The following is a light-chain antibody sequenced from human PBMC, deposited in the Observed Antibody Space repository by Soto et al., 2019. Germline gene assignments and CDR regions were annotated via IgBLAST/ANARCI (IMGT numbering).Light chain of an antibody. V-gene: IGKV1-9*01. CDR1: QGISSY. CDR3: QQLRTYPIT. Sequence: DIQLTQSPSFLSASVGDRVTITCRASQGISSYLAWYQQKPGKAPKLLIYAASTLQSGVPSRFSGSESGTEFTLTISRLQAEDFATYYCQQLRTYPITFGQGTRLESK. J-gene: IGKJ5*01. CDR2: AAS.